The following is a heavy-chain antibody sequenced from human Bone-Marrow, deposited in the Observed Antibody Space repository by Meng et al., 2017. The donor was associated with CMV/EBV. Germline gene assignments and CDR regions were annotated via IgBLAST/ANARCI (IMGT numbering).Heavy chain of an antibody. V-gene: IGHV1-18*01. CDR3: ARDQVIWGATPALDYYYGMDV. Sequence: ASVKVSCKASGYTFTSYGISWVRQAPGQGLEWRGWISAYNGNTNYAQKLQGRVTMTTDTSTSTAYMELRSLRSDDTAVYYCARDQVIWGATPALDYYYGMDVWGQGTTVTVSS. D-gene: IGHD1-26*01. CDR2: ISAYNGNT. CDR1: GYTFTSYG. J-gene: IGHJ6*02.